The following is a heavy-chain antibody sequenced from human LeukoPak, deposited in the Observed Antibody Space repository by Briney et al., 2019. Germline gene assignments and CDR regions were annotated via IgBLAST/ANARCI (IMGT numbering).Heavy chain of an antibody. Sequence: GGSLRLSCAASGFTFSSYAMHWVRQAPGKGLEWVAVISYDGSNKYYADSVKGRFTISRDNSKNSLYLQMNSLRAEDTAVYYCAKVLGFYYYDSSGYYGYWGQGTLVTVSS. J-gene: IGHJ4*02. CDR2: ISYDGSNK. CDR3: AKVLGFYYYDSSGYYGY. V-gene: IGHV3-30-3*01. CDR1: GFTFSSYA. D-gene: IGHD3-22*01.